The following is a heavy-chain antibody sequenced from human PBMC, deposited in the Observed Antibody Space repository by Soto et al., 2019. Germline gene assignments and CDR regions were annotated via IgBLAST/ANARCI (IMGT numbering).Heavy chain of an antibody. CDR2: ISAYNGNT. Sequence: GASVKVSCKASGYTLTSYGISWVRQAPGQGLEWMGWISAYNGNTNYAQKLQGRVTMTTDTSTSTAYMELRSLRSDDTAVYYCARSITIFGVVVIECYGMDVWGQGTTVTVSS. J-gene: IGHJ6*02. D-gene: IGHD3-3*01. CDR1: GYTLTSYG. CDR3: ARSITIFGVVVIECYGMDV. V-gene: IGHV1-18*01.